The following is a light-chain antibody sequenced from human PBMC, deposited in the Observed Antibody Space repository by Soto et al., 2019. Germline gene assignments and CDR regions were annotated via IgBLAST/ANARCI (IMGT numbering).Light chain of an antibody. CDR1: QDISSW. CDR3: KHANSFPRT. CDR2: AAS. Sequence: DIQITQSPPAVSASVGDRVTITCRARQDISSWLAWYQQKLGKAPNLLIYAASSLQSGGPSRFSCSVHGTDFTRTSNILQPEDMGTYDCKHANSFPRTFGQGTKEEVK. J-gene: IGKJ1*01. V-gene: IGKV1-12*01.